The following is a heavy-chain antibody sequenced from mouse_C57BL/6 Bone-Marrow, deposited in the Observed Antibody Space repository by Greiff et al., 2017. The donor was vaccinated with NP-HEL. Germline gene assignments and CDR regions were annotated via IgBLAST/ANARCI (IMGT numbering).Heavy chain of an antibody. D-gene: IGHD2-4*01. J-gene: IGHJ2*01. CDR2: IDPENGDT. CDR1: GFNIKDYY. Sequence: VQLQQSGAELVRPGASVKLSCTASGFNIKDYYMHWVKQRPEQGLEWIGWIDPENGDTEYASKFQGKATITADTSSNTAYLQLSSLTSEDTAVYYCNFDYEGDYWGQGTTLTVSS. CDR3: NFDYEGDY. V-gene: IGHV14-4*01.